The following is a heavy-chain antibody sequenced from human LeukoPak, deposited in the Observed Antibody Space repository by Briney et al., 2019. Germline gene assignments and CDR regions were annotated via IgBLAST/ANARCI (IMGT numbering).Heavy chain of an antibody. V-gene: IGHV4-4*09. J-gene: IGHJ3*02. D-gene: IGHD1-1*01. Sequence: PSETLSLTRTVSGGSISSYYWSWIRQPPGKGLEWIGYIYTSGSTNYNPSLKSRVTISVDTSKNQFSLKQSSVTAADTAVYYCARRTTNPGDAFDIWGQGTMVTVSS. CDR1: GGSISSYY. CDR2: IYTSGST. CDR3: ARRTTNPGDAFDI.